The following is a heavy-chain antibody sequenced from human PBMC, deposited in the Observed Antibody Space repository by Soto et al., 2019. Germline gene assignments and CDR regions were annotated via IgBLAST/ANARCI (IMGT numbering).Heavy chain of an antibody. CDR2: ISGSGGST. V-gene: IGHV3-23*01. D-gene: IGHD3-3*02. CDR1: GFTFSSYA. CDR3: ARDSISSLPTPYYYYYGMDV. Sequence: PGGSLRLSCAASGFTFSSYAMSWVRQAPGKGLEWVSAISGSGGSTYYADSVKGRFTISRDNSKNSLYLQMNSLRAEDTAVYYCARDSISSLPTPYYYYYGMDVWGQGTTVTVSS. J-gene: IGHJ6*02.